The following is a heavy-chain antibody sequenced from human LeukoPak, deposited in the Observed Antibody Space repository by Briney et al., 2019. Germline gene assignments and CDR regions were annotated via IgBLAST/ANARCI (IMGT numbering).Heavy chain of an antibody. V-gene: IGHV1-18*01. D-gene: IGHD3-22*01. CDR2: ISAYNGNT. J-gene: IGHJ3*02. Sequence: ASVKVSFTASGYTFTSYGISWVRQAPGQGLEWMGWISAYNGNTNYAQKLQGRVTMTTDTSTSTAYMELRSLRSDDTAVYYCARAAYYYDSSGYWNGNAFDIWGQGTMVTVSS. CDR1: GYTFTSYG. CDR3: ARAAYYYDSSGYWNGNAFDI.